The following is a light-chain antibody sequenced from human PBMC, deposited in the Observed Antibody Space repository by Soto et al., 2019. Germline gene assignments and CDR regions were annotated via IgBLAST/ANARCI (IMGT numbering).Light chain of an antibody. CDR3: QQYYTTPQT. J-gene: IGKJ2*01. CDR2: WAS. V-gene: IGKV4-1*01. CDR1: QSVLYSSNNKNY. Sequence: DIVMTQSPDSLAVSLGERATINCKSSQSVLYSSNNKNYLAWYQQKPGQPPKLLIYWASTRESGVPDRFSGSGSGTDFTLTIRSLQAEDVAVYYCQQYYTTPQTFDQVTKLEI.